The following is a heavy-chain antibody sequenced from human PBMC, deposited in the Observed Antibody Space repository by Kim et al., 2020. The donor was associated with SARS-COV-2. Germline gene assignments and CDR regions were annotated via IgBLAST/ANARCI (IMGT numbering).Heavy chain of an antibody. V-gene: IGHV1-69*02. CDR2: IIPILGIA. CDR3: ARVGEEGSYYFDY. CDR1: GGTFSSYT. Sequence: SVKVSCKASGGTFSSYTISWVRQAPGQGLEWMGRIIPILGIANYAQKFQGRVTITADKSTSTAYMELSSLRSEDTAVYYCARVGEEGSYYFDYWGQGTLVTASS. J-gene: IGHJ4*02. D-gene: IGHD2-15*01.